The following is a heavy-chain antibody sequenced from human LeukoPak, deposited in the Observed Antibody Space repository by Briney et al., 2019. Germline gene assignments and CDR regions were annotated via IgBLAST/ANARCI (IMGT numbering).Heavy chain of an antibody. V-gene: IGHV1-18*01. CDR3: ARVVVIGDYVWGSYRYPPRWYFDL. CDR1: GYTFTSYG. CDR2: ISAYNGNT. D-gene: IGHD3-16*02. J-gene: IGHJ2*01. Sequence: GASVKVSCKASGYTFTSYGISWVRQAPGQGLEWMGWISAYNGNTNYAQKLQGRVTMTTDTSTSTAYMELRSLRSDDTAVYYCARVVVIGDYVWGSYRYPPRWYFDLWGRGTLVTVSS.